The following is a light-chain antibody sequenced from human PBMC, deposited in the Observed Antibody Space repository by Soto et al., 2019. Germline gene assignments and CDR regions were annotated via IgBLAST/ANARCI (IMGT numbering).Light chain of an antibody. V-gene: IGLV2-14*01. CDR1: SSDVGGYNY. CDR2: EVS. J-gene: IGLJ1*01. Sequence: QSALTQPASVSGSPGQSITSSCTGTSSDVGGYNYVSWYQQHPGKAPKLMIYEVSNRPSGVSNRFSGSKSGNTASLTISGLQAEDEADYYCSSYTSSSIDYVFGTATKVTVL. CDR3: SSYTSSSIDYV.